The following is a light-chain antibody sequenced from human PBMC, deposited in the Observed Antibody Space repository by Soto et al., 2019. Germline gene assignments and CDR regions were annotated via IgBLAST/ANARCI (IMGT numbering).Light chain of an antibody. V-gene: IGKV3-20*01. CDR3: QQYGSSPPLT. CDR2: SAS. Sequence: EILMTQSPATLSVSPGEKATLSCSASQSVSKNLAWYQQKPGQAPRLLIYSASSRATGIPDRFSGSGSGTDFTLTISRLEPEDFAVYYCQQYGSSPPLTFGGGTKVDI. CDR1: QSVSKN. J-gene: IGKJ4*01.